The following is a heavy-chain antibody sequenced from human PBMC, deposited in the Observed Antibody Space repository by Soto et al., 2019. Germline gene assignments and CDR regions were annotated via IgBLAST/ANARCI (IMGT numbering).Heavy chain of an antibody. CDR2: ISAYNGNT. Sequence: QVQLVQSGAEVKKPGASVKVSCKASGYTFTRYGISWVRQAPGQELEWMGWISAYNGNTKYAQKLQGRVTMTTDTSTSTAYMELRSLRSDDTAVYYCARDAVDSSGSYLYYYYGMDVWGQGTTVTVSS. J-gene: IGHJ6*02. CDR1: GYTFTRYG. D-gene: IGHD3-22*01. CDR3: ARDAVDSSGSYLYYYYGMDV. V-gene: IGHV1-18*01.